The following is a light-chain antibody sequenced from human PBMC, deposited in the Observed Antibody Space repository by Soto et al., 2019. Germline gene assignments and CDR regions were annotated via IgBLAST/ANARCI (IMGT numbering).Light chain of an antibody. J-gene: IGKJ2*01. Sequence: EIVMTQSPATLSVSPGERATLSCRASQSVSSNLAWYQQKPVQAPRLLIYGASTRATGIPARFSGSGSGTEFTLTISSLQAEDFAVYYCQQYNNWPWGTFGQGTKLEIK. CDR2: GAS. V-gene: IGKV3-15*01. CDR1: QSVSSN. CDR3: QQYNNWPWGT.